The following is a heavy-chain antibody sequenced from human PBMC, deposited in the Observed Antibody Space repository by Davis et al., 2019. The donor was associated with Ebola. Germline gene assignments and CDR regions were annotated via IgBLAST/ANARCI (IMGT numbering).Heavy chain of an antibody. Sequence: PGGSLRLSCAASGLTVSTNYMTWVRQAPGKGLEWVAVIWYDGTNKYYADSVKGRFTISRDNSKNTAYLQMNSLKTEDTAVYYCTSSSPDSWGQGTVVTVSS. CDR1: GLTVSTNY. D-gene: IGHD6-6*01. V-gene: IGHV3-33*08. J-gene: IGHJ4*02. CDR3: TSSSPDS. CDR2: IWYDGTNK.